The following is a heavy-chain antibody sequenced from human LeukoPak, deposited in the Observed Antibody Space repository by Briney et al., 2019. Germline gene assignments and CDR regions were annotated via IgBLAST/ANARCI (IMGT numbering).Heavy chain of an antibody. CDR2: IYPGDSDT. Sequence: GESLKISCKGSGYSFTSYWIGWVRQMPGKGLEWMGIIYPGDSDTRYSPSFQGQATISADKSISTAYLQWSSLKASDTAMYYCARHVQQLVQANYYGMDVWGQGTTVTVSS. CDR3: ARHVQQLVQANYYGMDV. CDR1: GYSFTSYW. V-gene: IGHV5-51*01. J-gene: IGHJ6*02. D-gene: IGHD6-6*01.